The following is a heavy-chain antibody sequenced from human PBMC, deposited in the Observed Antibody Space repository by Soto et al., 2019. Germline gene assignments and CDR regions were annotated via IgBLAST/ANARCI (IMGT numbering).Heavy chain of an antibody. CDR3: ARDRMEDYYDSSGYRDY. CDR1: GGSISSGDYY. V-gene: IGHV4-30-4*01. J-gene: IGHJ4*02. CDR2: IYYSGSS. Sequence: QVQLQESGPGLVKPSQTQSLTCTVSGGSISSGDYYWSWIRQPPGKGLEWIGYIYYSGSSYYNPSLNRCVTISVDTSMSQFSLKLSSVTAADTAVYYCARDRMEDYYDSSGYRDYLGQGTLVTVSS. D-gene: IGHD3-22*01.